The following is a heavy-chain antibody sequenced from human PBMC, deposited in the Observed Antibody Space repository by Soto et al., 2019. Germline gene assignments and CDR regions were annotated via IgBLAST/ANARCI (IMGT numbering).Heavy chain of an antibody. CDR3: ARARDGYNFLYEPT. CDR2: SYSGGST. J-gene: IGHJ4*02. D-gene: IGHD5-12*01. CDR1: GFTVSSNY. Sequence: GGSLRLSCVASGFTVSSNYMSWVRQAPGKGLEWVSVSYSGGSTDYADSVKGRFAISRDNSKNTLYPQMNSLRAEDTAVYYCARARDGYNFLYEPTWGQGTLVTVSS. V-gene: IGHV3-53*01.